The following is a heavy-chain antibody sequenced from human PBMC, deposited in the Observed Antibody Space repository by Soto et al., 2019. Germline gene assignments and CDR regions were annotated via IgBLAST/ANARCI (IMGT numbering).Heavy chain of an antibody. Sequence: NPGGSLRLSCAASGFTFSSYSMNWVRQAPGKGLEWVSSISSSSSYIYYADSVKGRFTISRDNAKNSLYLQMNSLRAEDTAVYYCARDCRGFLEWSPSGRYYYYGMDVWGQGTTVTVSS. CDR3: ARDCRGFLEWSPSGRYYYYGMDV. CDR1: GFTFSSYS. V-gene: IGHV3-21*01. J-gene: IGHJ6*02. CDR2: ISSSSSYI. D-gene: IGHD3-3*01.